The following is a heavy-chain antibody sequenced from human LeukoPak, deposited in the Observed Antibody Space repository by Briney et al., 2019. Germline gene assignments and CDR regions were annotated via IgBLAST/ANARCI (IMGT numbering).Heavy chain of an antibody. V-gene: IGHV3-23*01. CDR3: AKGRGYAAVVNFDY. Sequence: PGRSLRLSCAASGFTFSSDAMTSVRQAPGKWLEWVAGISGSGSSTYYADYVKGRFTISRDNSKNTLYLQMNSLRAEDTAVYYCAKGRGYAAVVNFDYWGQGTLVTVSS. D-gene: IGHD5-18*01. CDR2: ISGSGSST. J-gene: IGHJ4*02. CDR1: GFTFSSDA.